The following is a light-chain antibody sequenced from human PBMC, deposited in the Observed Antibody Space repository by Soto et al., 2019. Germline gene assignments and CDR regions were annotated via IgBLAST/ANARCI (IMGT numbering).Light chain of an antibody. V-gene: IGLV2-8*01. CDR1: SSAVGAYNY. Sequence: QSALTQPPSASGSPGQSVTISCTGTSSAVGAYNYVSWYQQHPGKAPKLIIYEVIKRPSGVPDRFSGSKSGNMASLTVSGLQAEDEADYYCSSYAGNNNVVFGGGTKLTVL. CDR3: SSYAGNNNVV. J-gene: IGLJ2*01. CDR2: EVI.